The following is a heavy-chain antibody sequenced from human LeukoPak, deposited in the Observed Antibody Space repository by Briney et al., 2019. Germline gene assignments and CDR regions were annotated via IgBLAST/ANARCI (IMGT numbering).Heavy chain of an antibody. CDR3: ARDTVSLADYYYYYMDV. V-gene: IGHV3-30-3*01. J-gene: IGHJ6*03. D-gene: IGHD4-17*01. CDR2: ISYDGSNK. CDR1: GFTVSSSY. Sequence: GGSLRLSCAASGFTVSSSYMSWVRQAPGKGLEWVAVISYDGSNKYYADSVKGRFTISRDNSKNTLYLQMNSLRAEDTAVYYCARDTVSLADYYYYYMDVWGKGTTVTVSS.